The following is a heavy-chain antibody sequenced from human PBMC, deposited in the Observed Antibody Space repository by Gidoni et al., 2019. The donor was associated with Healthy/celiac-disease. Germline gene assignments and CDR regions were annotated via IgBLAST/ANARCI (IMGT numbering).Heavy chain of an antibody. CDR3: ARPRESGYYFAY. V-gene: IGHV2-5*02. J-gene: IGHJ4*02. CDR1: GFSLSTSGVG. D-gene: IGHD7-27*01. CDR2: IYWDDDK. Sequence: QITLKESGPTLVKPTQTLTLTCTFSGFSLSTSGVGVGWIRQPPGKALEWLALIYWDDDKRYSPSLKSRLTITKDTSKNQVVLTMTNMDPVDTATYYCARPRESGYYFAYWGQGTLVTVSS.